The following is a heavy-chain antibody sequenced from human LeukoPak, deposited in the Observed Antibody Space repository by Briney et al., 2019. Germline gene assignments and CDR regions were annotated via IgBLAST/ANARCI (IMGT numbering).Heavy chain of an antibody. CDR3: ARYDSSGLEAFDI. J-gene: IGHJ3*02. D-gene: IGHD3-22*01. CDR1: GGSISSYY. V-gene: IGHV4-59*08. CDR2: IYYSGST. Sequence: SETLSLTCTVPGGSISSYYWSWIRQPPGKGLEWIGYIYYSGSTNYNPSLKSRVTISVDTSKNQFSLKLSSVTAADTAVYYCARYDSSGLEAFDIWGQGTMVTVSS.